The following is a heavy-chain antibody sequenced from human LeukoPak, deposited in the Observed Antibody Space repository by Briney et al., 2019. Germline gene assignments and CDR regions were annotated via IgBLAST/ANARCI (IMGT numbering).Heavy chain of an antibody. V-gene: IGHV1-24*01. D-gene: IGHD3-9*01. J-gene: IGHJ5*02. Sequence: ASEKVSCKVSGYTPTELSMHWVRQAPGKGRGWVGGFDPEDGETIYAQKFQGRVTMTEDTSTDTAYMELSSLRSEDTAVYYCATVSPWLPTGWFDPWGQGTLVTVSS. CDR1: GYTPTELS. CDR2: FDPEDGET. CDR3: ATVSPWLPTGWFDP.